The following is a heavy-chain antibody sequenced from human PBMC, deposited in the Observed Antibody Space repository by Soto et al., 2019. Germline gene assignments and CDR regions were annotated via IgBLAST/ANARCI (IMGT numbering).Heavy chain of an antibody. CDR2: IYYSGNT. J-gene: IGHJ4*02. CDR1: GGSISSPNYY. CDR3: AGLGMGVRQIYDY. D-gene: IGHD3-10*01. V-gene: IGHV4-39*01. Sequence: QMQLQESAPGLVKPSETLHLTCTVSGGSISSPNYYWGWIRQPPGKGLEWIGSIYYSGNTYYNPSLKKRVTITINTSQNQFSLKLTSATAADTAVFYCAGLGMGVRQIYDYWGQGSLVTVSS.